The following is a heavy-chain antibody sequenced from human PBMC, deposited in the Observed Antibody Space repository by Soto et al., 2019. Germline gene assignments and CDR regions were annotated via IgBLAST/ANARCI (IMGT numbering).Heavy chain of an antibody. V-gene: IGHV4-34*01. CDR2: INHSGST. CDR3: ARVDITLSYYYYYMDV. Sequence: SETLSLTCAVYGGSFSGYYWSWIRQPPGKGLEWIGEINHSGSTNYNPSLKSRVTISVDTSKNQFSLKLSSVTAADTAVYYCARVDITLSYYYYYMDVWGKGTTVTVSS. CDR1: GGSFSGYY. J-gene: IGHJ6*03. D-gene: IGHD3-22*01.